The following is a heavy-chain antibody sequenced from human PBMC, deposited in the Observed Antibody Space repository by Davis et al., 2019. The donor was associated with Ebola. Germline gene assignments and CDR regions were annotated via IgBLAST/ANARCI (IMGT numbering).Heavy chain of an antibody. J-gene: IGHJ6*02. CDR2: IRSKANSYAT. D-gene: IGHD2-21*01. CDR1: GFTFSGSA. CDR3: KGGATPMDY. Sequence: GESLKISCAASGFTFSGSAMHWVRQASGKGLEWVGRIRSKANSYATAYAASVKGRYTISRDDSKNTAYLQMNSLKTEDTAVYYCKGGATPMDYWGQGTTVTVSS. V-gene: IGHV3-73*01.